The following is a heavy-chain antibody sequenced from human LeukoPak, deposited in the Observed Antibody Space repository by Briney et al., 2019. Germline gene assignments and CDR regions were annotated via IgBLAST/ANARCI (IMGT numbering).Heavy chain of an antibody. D-gene: IGHD3-16*02. Sequence: ASVKVSCKVSGYTLTELSMHWVRQAPGKGLEWMGGFDPEDGETIYAQKFQGRVTMTEDTSTDTAYMELSSLRSEDTAVYYCATTDYVWGSYRHYFDYWGQGTLVTVSS. CDR2: FDPEDGET. CDR3: ATTDYVWGSYRHYFDY. CDR1: GYTLTELS. V-gene: IGHV1-24*01. J-gene: IGHJ4*02.